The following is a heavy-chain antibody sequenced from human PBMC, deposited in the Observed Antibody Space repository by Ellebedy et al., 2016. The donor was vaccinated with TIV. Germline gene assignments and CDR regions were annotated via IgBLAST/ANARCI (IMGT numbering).Heavy chain of an antibody. CDR3: AREDFWSGYYTTGWYFDL. CDR2: IYYTGRT. Sequence: MPSETLSLTCTVSGGSISSSRYYWGWIRQPPGKGLEWIATIYYTGRTFYNPSLKSRVTISLDTSKNQFSLRLTSVTAADTALYYCAREDFWSGYYTTGWYFDLWGRGTLVTVSS. V-gene: IGHV4-39*07. D-gene: IGHD3-3*01. J-gene: IGHJ2*01. CDR1: GGSISSSRYY.